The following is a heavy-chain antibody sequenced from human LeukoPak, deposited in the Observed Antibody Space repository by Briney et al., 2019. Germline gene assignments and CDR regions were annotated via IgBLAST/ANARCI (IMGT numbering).Heavy chain of an antibody. J-gene: IGHJ5*02. D-gene: IGHD3-10*01. V-gene: IGHV3-23*01. CDR1: GFTFSTYG. CDR3: AKDGPLLWFGPTDA. Sequence: GGSLRLSCVASGFTFSTYGMSWVRQAPGKGLEWVAAVSSTGSGTYYPDSLKGRFIISRANSQNTVFLQMNSLRPEDTAFYFCAKDGPLLWFGPTDAWGQGILVTVSS. CDR2: VSSTGSGT.